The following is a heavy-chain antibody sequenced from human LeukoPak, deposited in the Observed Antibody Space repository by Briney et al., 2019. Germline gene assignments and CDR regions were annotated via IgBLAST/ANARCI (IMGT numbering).Heavy chain of an antibody. CDR3: ARWSSIKVAATEDY. CDR1: GFTFSSYA. V-gene: IGHV3-30-3*01. Sequence: PGGSLRLSCAASGFTFSSYAMHWVRQAPGKGLEWVAVISYDGSNKYYADSVKGRFTISRDNARNSLYLQMNSLRAEDTALYHCARWSSIKVAATEDYWGQGTLVTVSS. D-gene: IGHD6-19*01. J-gene: IGHJ4*02. CDR2: ISYDGSNK.